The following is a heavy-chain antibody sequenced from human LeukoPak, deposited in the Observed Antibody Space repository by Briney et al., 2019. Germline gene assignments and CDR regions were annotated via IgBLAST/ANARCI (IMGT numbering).Heavy chain of an antibody. Sequence: SVKVTCKASGGTFSGYAISWVRQAPGQGLEWMGGIVPIFATTHYAQNFQGRVTITTDESTSTAYMELSSLRSEDTAVYYCARLGEMATIDYWGQGTVVTVSS. CDR1: GGTFSGYA. D-gene: IGHD5-24*01. J-gene: IGHJ4*02. CDR2: IVPIFATT. V-gene: IGHV1-69*05. CDR3: ARLGEMATIDY.